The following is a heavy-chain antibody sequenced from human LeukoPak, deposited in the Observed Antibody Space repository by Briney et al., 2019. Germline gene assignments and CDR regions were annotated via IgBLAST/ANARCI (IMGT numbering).Heavy chain of an antibody. Sequence: GGSLRLSCAPSGFTFSDYSMNWVRQAPGKGLEWISYIGIDSGNTNYADSVKGRFTISGDKAKNSLYLQMNSLRVEDTAVYYCARDYKYAFDNWGQGTLVTVSS. CDR3: ARDYKYAFDN. D-gene: IGHD5-24*01. CDR1: GFTFSDYS. CDR2: IGIDSGNT. J-gene: IGHJ4*02. V-gene: IGHV3-48*01.